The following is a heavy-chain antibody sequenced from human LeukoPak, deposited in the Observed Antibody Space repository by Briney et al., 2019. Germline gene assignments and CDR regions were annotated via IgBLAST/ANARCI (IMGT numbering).Heavy chain of an antibody. CDR2: IIPIFGTA. CDR3: ARALGYYYGSGSYGNWFDP. Sequence: SVKVSCKASGGTFSSYAISWVRQAPGQGLEWMGGIIPIFGTANYAQKFQGRVTITADESTSTAYMELSSLRSEDTAVYYCARALGYYYGSGSYGNWFDPWGQGTLVTVSS. D-gene: IGHD3-10*01. V-gene: IGHV1-69*13. CDR1: GGTFSSYA. J-gene: IGHJ5*02.